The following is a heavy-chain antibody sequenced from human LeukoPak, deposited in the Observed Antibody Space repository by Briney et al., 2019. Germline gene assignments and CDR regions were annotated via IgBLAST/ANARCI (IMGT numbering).Heavy chain of an antibody. CDR2: MNPNSGNG. CDR1: GYAFTSYD. D-gene: IGHD3-22*01. CDR3: ASGYYAQRGDY. V-gene: IGHV1-8*03. J-gene: IGHJ4*02. Sequence: GASVKVSCKASGYAFTSYDINWVRQATGQGLEWMGWMNPNSGNGGYAQKFQGRVTITTGTSISTAYMELSGLRSEDTAVYYCASGYYAQRGDYWGQGTLVTVSS.